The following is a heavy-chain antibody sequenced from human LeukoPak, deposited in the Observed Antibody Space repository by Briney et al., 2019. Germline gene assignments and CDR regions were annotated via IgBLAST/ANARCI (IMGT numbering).Heavy chain of an antibody. V-gene: IGHV1-46*01. D-gene: IGHD3-3*01. CDR3: ARDRVTHLEWGDDDAFDI. J-gene: IGHJ3*02. CDR2: INPSGGST. CDR1: GGVFTTYA. Sequence: ASVKVSCKASGGVFTTYAVSWVRQAPGQGLEWMGIINPSGGSTSYAQKFQGRVTMTRDTSTSTVYMELSSLRSEDTAVYYCARDRVTHLEWGDDDAFDIWGQGTMVTVSS.